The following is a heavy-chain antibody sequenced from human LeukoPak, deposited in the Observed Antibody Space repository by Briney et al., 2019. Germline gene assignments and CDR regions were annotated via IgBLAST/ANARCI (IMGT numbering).Heavy chain of an antibody. CDR2: IYYSGST. J-gene: IGHJ5*02. D-gene: IGHD3-22*01. Sequence: KASETLSLTCTVSGGSISSSSYYWGWIRQPPGKGLEWIGSIYYSGSTNYNPSLKSRVTISVDTSKNQFSLKLSSVTAADTAVYYCARREYYYDSSGYQSWFDPWGQGTLVTVSS. CDR3: ARREYYYDSSGYQSWFDP. CDR1: GGSISSSSYY. V-gene: IGHV4-39*07.